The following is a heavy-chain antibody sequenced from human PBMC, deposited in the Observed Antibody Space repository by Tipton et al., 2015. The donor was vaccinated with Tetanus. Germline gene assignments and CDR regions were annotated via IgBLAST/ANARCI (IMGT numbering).Heavy chain of an antibody. Sequence: QVQLVQSGPEVKKPGASVEVSCKASGYTFTSYGISWVRQAPGQGLERMGWISAYNGNTNYAQKLQGRVTMTTDTSTSTAYMELRSLRSGDTAVYYCARDVGRDYYDSSGYYVDVWGKGTTVTVSS. CDR1: GYTFTSYG. D-gene: IGHD3-22*01. CDR3: ARDVGRDYYDSSGYYVDV. CDR2: ISAYNGNT. V-gene: IGHV1-18*01. J-gene: IGHJ6*03.